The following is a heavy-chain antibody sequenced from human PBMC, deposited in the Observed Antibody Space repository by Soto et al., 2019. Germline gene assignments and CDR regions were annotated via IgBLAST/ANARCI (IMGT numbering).Heavy chain of an antibody. CDR2: IIPIPDIT. D-gene: IGHD3-3*01. J-gene: IGHJ3*01. CDR1: GGTFSTYI. V-gene: IGHV1-69*08. CDR3: ARERITTRGDAFDL. Sequence: QVQLVQSGAEVRKPGSSVKVSCKAPGGTFSTYIISWVRQAPGQGLEWMGRIIPIPDITNYAQKFQGRVTVTADRSTSTAYMELTSLKSEDTAVYYCARERITTRGDAFDLRGQGTMVTVSS.